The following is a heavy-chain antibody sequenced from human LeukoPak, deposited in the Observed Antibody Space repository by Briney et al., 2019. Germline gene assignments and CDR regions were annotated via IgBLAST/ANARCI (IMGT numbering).Heavy chain of an antibody. V-gene: IGHV3-48*03. J-gene: IGHJ3*02. D-gene: IGHD3-10*01. Sequence: GGSLRLSCAASGFTFSSYEMNWVRQAPGKGLEWVSYISSSGSTIYYADSVKGRFTISRDNAKNSLYLQMNSPRAEDTAVYYCARDDLLWGAFDIWGQGAMVTVSS. CDR1: GFTFSSYE. CDR3: ARDDLLWGAFDI. CDR2: ISSSGSTI.